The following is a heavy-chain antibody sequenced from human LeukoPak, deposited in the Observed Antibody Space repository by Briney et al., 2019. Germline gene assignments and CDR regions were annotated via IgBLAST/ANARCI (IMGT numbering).Heavy chain of an antibody. CDR1: GYTFTSYD. V-gene: IGHV1-8*01. J-gene: IGHJ4*02. CDR3: ASPNPYSSSSLDY. CDR2: MNPNSGNT. Sequence: ASVKVSCKASGYTFTSYDINWVGQATGQGRGWMGWMNPNSGNTGYAQKFQGRVTMTRNTSISTAYMELSSLRSEDTAVYYCASPNPYSSSSLDYWGQGTLVTVSS. D-gene: IGHD6-6*01.